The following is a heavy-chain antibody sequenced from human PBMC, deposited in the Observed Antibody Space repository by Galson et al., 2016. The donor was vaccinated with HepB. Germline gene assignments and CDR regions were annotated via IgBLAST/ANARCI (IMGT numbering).Heavy chain of an antibody. D-gene: IGHD1-26*01. V-gene: IGHV3-7*03. J-gene: IGHJ4*02. Sequence: SLRLSCAASGFTFRNYRMVWVRQAPGKGLEWVANINEDGSAKYYVDSVKGRFTISRDNVKNSLYLQMNSLRVEDTAVYFCAREPLISPWDNWGPGTLVTVSA. CDR3: AREPLISPWDN. CDR1: GFTFRNYR. CDR2: INEDGSAK.